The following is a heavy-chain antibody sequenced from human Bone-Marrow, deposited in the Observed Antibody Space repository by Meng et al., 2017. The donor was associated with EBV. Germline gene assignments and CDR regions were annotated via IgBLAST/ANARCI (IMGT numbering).Heavy chain of an antibody. D-gene: IGHD5-24*01. Sequence: QVQLQQWGAWLLKPSEARSHTCTVHGGSFNSHYWTWIRQPPGKGLEWIGEINLGGVNNYNPSLKSRVTMSLDTSKNQFSLRLSSVTAADTAMYYCARAHDVYNSGNDFWGQGTLVTVSS. CDR1: GGSFNSHY. V-gene: IGHV4-34*01. CDR3: ARAHDVYNSGNDF. CDR2: INLGGVN. J-gene: IGHJ4*02.